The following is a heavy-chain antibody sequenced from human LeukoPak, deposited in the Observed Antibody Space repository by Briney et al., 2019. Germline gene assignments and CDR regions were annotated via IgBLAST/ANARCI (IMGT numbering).Heavy chain of an antibody. CDR1: GFTFSSYR. CDR3: ARGIVATIDYFDY. CDR2: IKQDGSEK. D-gene: IGHD5-12*01. V-gene: IGHV3-7*03. Sequence: GGSLRLSCAASGFTFSSYRMSWVRQAPGKGLEGVANIKQDGSEKYYVDSVKGGFTISRDNAKTSLYLQMNSLRAEDTAVYYCARGIVATIDYFDYWGQGTLVTVSS. J-gene: IGHJ4*02.